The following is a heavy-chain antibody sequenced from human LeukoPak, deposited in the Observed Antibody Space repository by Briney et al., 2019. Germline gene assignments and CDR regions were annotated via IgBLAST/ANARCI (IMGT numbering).Heavy chain of an antibody. J-gene: IGHJ4*02. CDR2: ISWDGGST. D-gene: IGHD6-13*01. Sequence: PGGSLRLSCAASGFTFDDYAMHWVRQAPGKGLEWVSLISWDGGSTYYADSVKGRFTISRDNSKNSLYLQMNSLRAEDTALYYCAKDMRPYSSSLFDYWGQGTLVTVSS. CDR1: GFTFDDYA. CDR3: AKDMRPYSSSLFDY. V-gene: IGHV3-43D*03.